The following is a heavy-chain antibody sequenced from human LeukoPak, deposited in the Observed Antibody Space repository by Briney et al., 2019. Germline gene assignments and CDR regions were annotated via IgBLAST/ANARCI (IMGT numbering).Heavy chain of an antibody. CDR3: ARRAYYDSSGYYLGY. CDR1: GFTFSSYS. V-gene: IGHV3-48*04. CDR2: ISSSSSTI. D-gene: IGHD3-22*01. Sequence: GGSLRLSCAASGFTFSSYSMNWVRQAPGKGLEWVSYISSSSSTIYYADSVKGRFTISRDNAKNSLYLQMNSLRAEDTAVYYCARRAYYDSSGYYLGYWGQGTLVTVSS. J-gene: IGHJ4*02.